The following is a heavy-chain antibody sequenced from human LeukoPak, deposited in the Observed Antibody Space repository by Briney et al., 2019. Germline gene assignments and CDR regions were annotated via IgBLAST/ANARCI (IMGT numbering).Heavy chain of an antibody. J-gene: IGHJ4*02. V-gene: IGHV3-48*03. D-gene: IGHD3-9*01. CDR1: GFSFSSYP. CDR2: ISSDGNTE. Sequence: GGSLRLSCAASGFSFSSYPMNWVRQAPGKGLEWVSHISSDGNTEYYVDAPRGRFTMSRGNAKNSLFLQIYSLRAEDTAGYYCARDTLNGPFVISLDYWGQGALVTVSS. CDR3: ARDTLNGPFVISLDY.